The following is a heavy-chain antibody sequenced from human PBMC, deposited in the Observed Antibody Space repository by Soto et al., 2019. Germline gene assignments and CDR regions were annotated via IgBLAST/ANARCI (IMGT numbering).Heavy chain of an antibody. J-gene: IGHJ3*02. CDR1: GGMYNDYY. CDR2: IDHLGNT. V-gene: IGHV4-34*08. CDR3: ANDDGDYRNDAFDI. Sequence: QVQLHQWGSGLLKPSETLSLSCAVYGGMYNDYYWSWIRQPPGKGLEWIGEIDHLGNTNYSPSFKRRVTISQDKSKNQFSLTLTSVTAADAAVYFCANDDGDYRNDAFDIWSQGTEVTVTS. D-gene: IGHD4-17*01.